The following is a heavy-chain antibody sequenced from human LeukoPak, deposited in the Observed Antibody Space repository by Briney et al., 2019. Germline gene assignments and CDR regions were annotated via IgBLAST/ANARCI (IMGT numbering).Heavy chain of an antibody. V-gene: IGHV3-66*01. CDR1: GFTVSSNY. CDR3: AKALGVPAAPLSYYYYMDV. D-gene: IGHD2-2*01. J-gene: IGHJ6*03. Sequence: GGSLRLSCAASGFTVSSNYMSWVRQAPGKGLEWVSVIYSGGSTYYADSVKGRFTISRDNSKNTLYLQMNSLRAEDTAVYYCAKALGVPAAPLSYYYYMDVWGKGTTVTVSS. CDR2: IYSGGST.